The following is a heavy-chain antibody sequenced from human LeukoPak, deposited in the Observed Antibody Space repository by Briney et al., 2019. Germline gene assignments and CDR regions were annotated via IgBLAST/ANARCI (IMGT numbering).Heavy chain of an antibody. CDR2: ISSSRSYI. J-gene: IGHJ6*02. V-gene: IGHV3-21*01. Sequence: GGSLRLSCAASGFTFSSYSMNWVRQAPGKGLEWVSSISSSRSYIYYADSVKGRFTISRDNGKISLYLQMNSLRAEDTAVYYCARWYCSSTSCYLDYYYGMDVWGQGTTVTVSS. CDR1: GFTFSSYS. CDR3: ARWYCSSTSCYLDYYYGMDV. D-gene: IGHD2-2*01.